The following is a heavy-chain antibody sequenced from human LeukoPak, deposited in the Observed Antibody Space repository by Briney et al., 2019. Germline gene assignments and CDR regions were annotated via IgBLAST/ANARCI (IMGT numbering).Heavy chain of an antibody. D-gene: IGHD3-10*01. Sequence: SETLSLTCAVDGGSFSGYYWSWIRQPPGKGLEWSGEINHSGSANYNPSLNSRLTISLDPPKNQFSLKLSSVTAADTAVYYCATPMVRGVILANWGQGTLVSVPS. CDR1: GGSFSGYY. V-gene: IGHV4-34*01. CDR3: ATPMVRGVILAN. CDR2: INHSGSA. J-gene: IGHJ4*02.